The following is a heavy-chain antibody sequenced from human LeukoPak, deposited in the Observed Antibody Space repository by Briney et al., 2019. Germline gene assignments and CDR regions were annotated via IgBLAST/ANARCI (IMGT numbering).Heavy chain of an antibody. CDR3: ARSASGPLDY. CDR2: ISSSSSTI. CDR1: GFTFSSYS. Sequence: PGGSLRLSCAASGFTFSSYSMNWVRQAPGKGLEWVSYISSSSSTIYYADSVKGRFTISRDNARNSLYLQMNSLRVDDTAVYYCARSASGPLDYWGQGTLVTVSS. D-gene: IGHD2-8*02. J-gene: IGHJ4*02. V-gene: IGHV3-48*04.